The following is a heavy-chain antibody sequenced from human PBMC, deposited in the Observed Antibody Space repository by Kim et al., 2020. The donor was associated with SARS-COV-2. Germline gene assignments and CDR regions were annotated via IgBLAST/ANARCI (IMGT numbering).Heavy chain of an antibody. Sequence: GGSLRLSCAASGFTFDDYAMHWVRQAPGKGLEWVSLISWDGGSTYYADSVKGRFTISRDNSKNSLYLQMNSLRAEDTALYYCAKDMAPAVAGPYYYYGMDVWGQGTTVTVSS. CDR1: GFTFDDYA. J-gene: IGHJ6*02. CDR2: ISWDGGST. D-gene: IGHD6-19*01. V-gene: IGHV3-43D*03. CDR3: AKDMAPAVAGPYYYYGMDV.